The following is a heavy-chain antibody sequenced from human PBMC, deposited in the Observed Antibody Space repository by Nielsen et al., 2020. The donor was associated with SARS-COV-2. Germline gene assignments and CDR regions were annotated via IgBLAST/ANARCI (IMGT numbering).Heavy chain of an antibody. Sequence: GESLKISCAASGFTFSSYGMHWVRQAPGKGPEWVAVISYDGSNKYYADSVKGRFTISRDNSKNTLYLQMNSLRAEDTAVYYCARAQVGATFYGGIDYWGQGTLVTVSS. V-gene: IGHV3-30*03. D-gene: IGHD1-26*01. CDR2: ISYDGSNK. CDR1: GFTFSSYG. CDR3: ARAQVGATFYGGIDY. J-gene: IGHJ4*02.